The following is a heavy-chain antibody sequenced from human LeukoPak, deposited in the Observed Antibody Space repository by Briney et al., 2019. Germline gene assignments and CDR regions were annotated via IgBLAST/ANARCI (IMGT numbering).Heavy chain of an antibody. J-gene: IGHJ6*02. V-gene: IGHV3-21*01. CDR3: ARDLGRDYDIPGMDV. D-gene: IGHD3-9*01. Sequence: PGGSLRLSCAASGFTFSSYSMNWVRQAPGKGLEWVSSISSSSSYIYYADSVKGRFTISRDNAKNSLYLQMNSLRAEDTAVYYCARDLGRDYDIPGMDVWGQGTTVTVPS. CDR1: GFTFSSYS. CDR2: ISSSSSYI.